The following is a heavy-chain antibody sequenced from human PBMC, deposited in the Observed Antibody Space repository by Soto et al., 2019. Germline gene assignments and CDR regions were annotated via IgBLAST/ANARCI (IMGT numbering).Heavy chain of an antibody. D-gene: IGHD3-22*01. CDR3: ARQYYDSSGYYYPAGEYYFDY. Sequence: SETLSLTCTVSGGSISSSSYYWGWIRQPPGQGLEWIGSIYYSGSTYYNPSLKSRVTISVDTSKNQFSLKLSSVTAAETAVYYCARQYYDSSGYYYPAGEYYFDYWGQGTLVTVSS. CDR2: IYYSGST. J-gene: IGHJ4*02. V-gene: IGHV4-39*01. CDR1: GGSISSSSYY.